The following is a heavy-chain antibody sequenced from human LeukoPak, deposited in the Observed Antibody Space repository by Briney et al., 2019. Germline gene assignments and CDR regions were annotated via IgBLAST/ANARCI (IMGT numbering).Heavy chain of an antibody. Sequence: SETLSLTCAVYGVSFNDYSWSWIRQPPGKGLEWIGEVDHSGSTNYNPSLRGRVTVSLDTSKNQFSLKLSSVTAADTAVYYCARHKGAFDIWGQGTMVTVSS. CDR1: GVSFNDYS. CDR3: ARHKGAFDI. J-gene: IGHJ3*02. V-gene: IGHV4-34*01. CDR2: VDHSGST.